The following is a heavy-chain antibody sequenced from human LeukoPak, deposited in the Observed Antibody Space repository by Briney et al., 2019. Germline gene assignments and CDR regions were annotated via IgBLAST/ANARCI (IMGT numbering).Heavy chain of an antibody. CDR1: GFIFSSYS. J-gene: IGHJ5*02. CDR2: ISSSSSYI. CDR3: ARDIPLSGYSYGFHWFDP. D-gene: IGHD5-18*01. Sequence: SGGSLRLSCAASGFIFSSYSMNWVRQAPGKGLEWVSSISSSSSYIYYADSVKGRFTISRDNAKNSLYLQMNSLRAEDTAVYYCARDIPLSGYSYGFHWFDPWGQGTLVTVCS. V-gene: IGHV3-21*01.